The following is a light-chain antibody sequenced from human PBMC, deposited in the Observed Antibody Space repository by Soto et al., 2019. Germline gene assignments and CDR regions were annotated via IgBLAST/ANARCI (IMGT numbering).Light chain of an antibody. J-gene: IGKJ2*01. CDR1: QSVGSDY. Sequence: DIVLTQSPGTLSLSPGERATLSCRASQSVGSDYLAWYQQKRGQAPRLLIYGASSRATGIPDRFSGSGSGTDFTLTISRLEPEDSAVYYCQQYSNLTYTFGQGTKVEIK. CDR2: GAS. V-gene: IGKV3-20*01. CDR3: QQYSNLTYT.